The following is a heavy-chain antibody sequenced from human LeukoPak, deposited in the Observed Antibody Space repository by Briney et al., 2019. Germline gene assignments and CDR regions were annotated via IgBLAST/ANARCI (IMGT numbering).Heavy chain of an antibody. CDR3: ARDLRSSGWYVFNH. Sequence: PSETLSLTCAVSGSGGSISNYYWSWIRQPPGKGLEWIGYIYYSGSTNHNPSLKSRVTMSVDTSKNQLSLKLSSVTAADTAVYYCARDLRSSGWYVFNHWGRGTLVTVSS. CDR1: GSGGSISNYY. V-gene: IGHV4-59*01. D-gene: IGHD6-19*01. CDR2: IYYSGST. J-gene: IGHJ4*02.